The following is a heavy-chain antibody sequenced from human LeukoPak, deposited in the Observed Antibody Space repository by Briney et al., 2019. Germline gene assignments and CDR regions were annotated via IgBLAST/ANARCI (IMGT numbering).Heavy chain of an antibody. V-gene: IGHV4-59*08. D-gene: IGHD6-13*01. J-gene: IGHJ4*02. CDR1: GGSISSYY. CDR3: ARSGYISDWYSVDD. Sequence: PSETLSLTCTVSGGSISSYYWSWIRQPPGKGLEWIGYIYYSGSTNYNPSLKSRVTISVDTSKNQFSLKLTSVTAADTAVYYCARSGYISDWYSVDDWGQGTLVTVSS. CDR2: IYYSGST.